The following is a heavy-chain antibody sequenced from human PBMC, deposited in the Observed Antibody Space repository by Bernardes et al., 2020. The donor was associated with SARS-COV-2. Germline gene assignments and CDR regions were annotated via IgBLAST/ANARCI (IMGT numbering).Heavy chain of an antibody. CDR3: ARIPSPYYGMDV. CDR2: IWYDGSNN. V-gene: IGHV3-33*01. Sequence: GGSLRLSCAASGFTFSSYGMHWVRQAPGKGLEWVAVIWYDGSNNYYADSVKGRFTISRDNSKNTLYLQMNSLRAEDTAGYYCARIPSPYYGMDVWGQGTTVTVSS. CDR1: GFTFSSYG. J-gene: IGHJ6*02.